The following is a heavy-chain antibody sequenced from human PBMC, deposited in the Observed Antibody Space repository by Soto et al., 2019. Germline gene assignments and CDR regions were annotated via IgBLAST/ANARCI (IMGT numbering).Heavy chain of an antibody. D-gene: IGHD2-15*01. Sequence: QVQLQESGPRLVKPSETLSLTCTVSGDSISSYYWTWIRQPPGKGLEYIGYISCSGRTYYKPSLKSRVTISVSTSKNQFSLKLSSVTAADTAVYYCARGHLGITTTGTWYDFDYWGQGTLVTVSS. CDR1: GDSISSYY. CDR3: ARGHLGITTTGTWYDFDY. J-gene: IGHJ4*02. V-gene: IGHV4-59*01. CDR2: ISCSGRT.